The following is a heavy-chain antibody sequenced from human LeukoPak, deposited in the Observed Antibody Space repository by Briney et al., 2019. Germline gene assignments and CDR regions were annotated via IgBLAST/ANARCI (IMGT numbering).Heavy chain of an antibody. CDR3: ARDYDYVWERYRYPGDY. D-gene: IGHD3-16*02. V-gene: IGHV1-2*02. J-gene: IGHJ4*02. Sequence: ASVKVSCKASGYTFSGYYMHWVRQAPGQGLEWMGWTNPNSGGTNYAQKFQGRVTMTRDTSISTAYMELSRLRSDDTAVYYCARDYDYVWERYRYPGDYWGQGTLVTVSS. CDR1: GYTFSGYY. CDR2: TNPNSGGT.